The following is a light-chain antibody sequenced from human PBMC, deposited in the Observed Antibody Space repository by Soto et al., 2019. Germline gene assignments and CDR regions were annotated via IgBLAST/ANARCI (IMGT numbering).Light chain of an antibody. CDR3: QQRGDWPQLT. V-gene: IGKV3-11*01. CDR2: DAS. J-gene: IGKJ4*01. Sequence: EIVLTQSPATLSLSPGERATLSCRASQSVSSYLAWYQQKPGQAPRLLIYDASTRATGFPARLSRSGSWTDFSLTISSLEPDDFVVYYCQQRGDWPQLTFGAGTKVEIK. CDR1: QSVSSY.